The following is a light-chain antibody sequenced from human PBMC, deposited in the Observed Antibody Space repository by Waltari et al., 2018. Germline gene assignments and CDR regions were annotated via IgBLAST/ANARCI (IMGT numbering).Light chain of an antibody. V-gene: IGKV1-5*03. CDR1: QSISSW. J-gene: IGKJ4*01. CDR3: QQYNSYVLT. CDR2: KAS. Sequence: DIQMTQSPSTLSASVGDRVTITCRASQSISSWLAWYQQKPGKAPTLLIYKASTLESGVPSRFSGSGSGAEFTLTISSLQPDDFATYYCQQYNSYVLTFGGGTKVEIK.